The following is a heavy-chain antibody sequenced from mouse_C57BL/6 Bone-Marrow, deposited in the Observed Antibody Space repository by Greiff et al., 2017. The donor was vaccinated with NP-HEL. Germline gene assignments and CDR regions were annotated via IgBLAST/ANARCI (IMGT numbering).Heavy chain of an antibody. Sequence: VKVVESGAELARPGASVKLSCKASGYTFTSYGISWVKQRTGQGLEWIGEIYPRSGNTYYNEKFKGKATLTADKSSSTAYMELRSLTSEDSAVYFCARRGYYGSSSVLPMDYWGQGTSVTVSS. V-gene: IGHV1-81*01. D-gene: IGHD1-1*01. CDR3: ARRGYYGSSSVLPMDY. J-gene: IGHJ4*01. CDR2: IYPRSGNT. CDR1: GYTFTSYG.